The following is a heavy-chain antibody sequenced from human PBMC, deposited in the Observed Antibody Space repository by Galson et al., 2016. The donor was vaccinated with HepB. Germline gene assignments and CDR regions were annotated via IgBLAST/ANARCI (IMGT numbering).Heavy chain of an antibody. D-gene: IGHD3-16*01. CDR3: ARDFRDYVWGTNRYFDC. CDR2: TYYRSQWYS. Sequence: CAISGDSVSSNSTAWNWIRQSPSRGLEWLGRTYYRSQWYSDYAVSVKSRITINSDTSKNQFSLHLKSVTPEDTAGYFCARDFRDYVWGTNRYFDCWGQGTLVSVSS. J-gene: IGHJ4*02. V-gene: IGHV6-1*01. CDR1: GDSVSSNSTA.